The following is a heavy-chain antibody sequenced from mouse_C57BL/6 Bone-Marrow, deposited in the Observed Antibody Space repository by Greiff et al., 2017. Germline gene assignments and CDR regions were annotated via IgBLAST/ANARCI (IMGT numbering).Heavy chain of an antibody. D-gene: IGHD1-1*01. CDR2: IDPSDSYT. Sequence: QVQLQQSGAELVRPGTSVKLSCKASGYTFTSYWMHWVKQRPGQGLEWIGVIDPSDSYTNYNQKFKGKATLTVDTSSSTAYMQLSSLTSEDSAVYYCARGDYYGREGAMDYWGQGTSVTVAS. J-gene: IGHJ4*01. V-gene: IGHV1-59*01. CDR3: ARGDYYGREGAMDY. CDR1: GYTFTSYW.